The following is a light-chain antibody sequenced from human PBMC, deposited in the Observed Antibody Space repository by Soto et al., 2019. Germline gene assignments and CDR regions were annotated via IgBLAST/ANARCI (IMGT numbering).Light chain of an antibody. CDR1: QGIRNS. CDR2: AAS. Sequence: DIQMTQSPSFLSASVGDRVTITRRASQGIRNSLAWYQHKPGKVPKLLIYAASTLYSGVSSRFSGSGSGTDFTLTIGSLQPEDVAVYYCQKHSSVPFTFGGGTKVEIK. J-gene: IGKJ4*01. CDR3: QKHSSVPFT. V-gene: IGKV1-27*01.